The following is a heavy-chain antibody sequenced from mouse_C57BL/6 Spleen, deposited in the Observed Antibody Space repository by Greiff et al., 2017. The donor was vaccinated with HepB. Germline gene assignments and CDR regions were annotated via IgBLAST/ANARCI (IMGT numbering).Heavy chain of an antibody. J-gene: IGHJ3*01. V-gene: IGHV5-9-1*02. CDR2: ISSGGDYI. CDR1: GFTFSSYA. CDR3: TRGGPWFAY. Sequence: EVKVVESGEGLVKPGGSLKLSCAASGFTFSSYAMSWVRQTPEKRLEWVAYISSGGDYIYYADTVKGRFTISRDNARNTLYLQMSSLKSEDTAMYYCTRGGPWFAYWGQGTLVTVSA.